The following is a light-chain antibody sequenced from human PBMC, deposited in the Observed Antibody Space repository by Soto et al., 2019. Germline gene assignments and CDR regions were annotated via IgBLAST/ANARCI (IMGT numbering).Light chain of an antibody. CDR2: DAS. J-gene: IGKJ5*01. CDR3: QQRSNWPPLT. CDR1: QSVSIY. V-gene: IGKV3-11*01. Sequence: EIVLTQSPATLSLSPGERATLSCRASQSVSIYLAWYKQKPGQAPRLLIYDASNRATGIPARFSGSGSGTDFTLTISSLEPEDFAVYYCQQRSNWPPLTFGQGTRLEIK.